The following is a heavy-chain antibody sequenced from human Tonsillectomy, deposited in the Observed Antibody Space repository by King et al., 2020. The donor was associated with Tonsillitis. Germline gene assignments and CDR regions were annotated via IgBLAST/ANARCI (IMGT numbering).Heavy chain of an antibody. D-gene: IGHD3-3*01. V-gene: IGHV3-23*04. CDR1: GFTFSTYA. Sequence: VQLVESGGGLVQPGGSLRLSCAASGFTFSTYAMTWVRQAPGKGLEWVSVMSGAGARPYPADSVKGRFTISRDNSKNTLYLQMNSLRAEDTAVYYCAKCPYDFWSGGLYYAMDVWGQGTTVTVSS. CDR3: AKCPYDFWSGGLYYAMDV. CDR2: MSGAGARP. J-gene: IGHJ6*02.